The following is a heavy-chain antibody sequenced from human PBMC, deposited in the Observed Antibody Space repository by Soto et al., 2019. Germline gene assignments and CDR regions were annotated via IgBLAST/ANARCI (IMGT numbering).Heavy chain of an antibody. V-gene: IGHV3-72*01. Sequence: EVQLVESGGGLVQPGGSLRLSCAASGLIFSDYHIDWVRQAPGKGLEWVGRIRRKANSYTTEYAASVKGRFTISRDDSKNSRYLQMNTLKSEDTAGYYCAMLGGWPGGISGMDFGGKGTRSPSPQ. CDR3: AMLGGWPGGISGMDF. J-gene: IGHJ6*04. D-gene: IGHD6-19*01. CDR1: GLIFSDYH. CDR2: IRRKANSYTT.